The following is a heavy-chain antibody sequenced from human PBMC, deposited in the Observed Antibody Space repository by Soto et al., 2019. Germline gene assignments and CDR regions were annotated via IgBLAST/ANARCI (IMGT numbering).Heavy chain of an antibody. CDR3: ARHSGKRRYFDY. V-gene: IGHV4-59*08. D-gene: IGHD6-25*01. J-gene: IGHJ4*02. CDR1: GGSISSYY. CDR2: IYYSGST. Sequence: SETLSLTCTVSGGSISSYYWSWIRQPPGKGLEWIGYIYYSGSTNYNPSLKSRVTISVDTSKNRFSLKLSSVTAADTAVYYCARHSGKRRYFDYWGQGTLVTVSS.